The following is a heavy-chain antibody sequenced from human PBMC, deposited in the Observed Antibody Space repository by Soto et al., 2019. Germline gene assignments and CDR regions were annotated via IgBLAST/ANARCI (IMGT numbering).Heavy chain of an antibody. CDR2: IYSGGST. J-gene: IGHJ3*02. CDR3: ARDTNFHAFDI. V-gene: IGHV3-53*04. CDR1: GFTVSSNY. D-gene: IGHD1-7*01. Sequence: PGGSLRLSCAASGFTVSSNYMSWVRQAPWKGLEWVSVIYSGGSTYYADSVKGRFTISRHNSKNTLYLQMNSLRAEDTAVYYCARDTNFHAFDIWGQGTMVTVSS.